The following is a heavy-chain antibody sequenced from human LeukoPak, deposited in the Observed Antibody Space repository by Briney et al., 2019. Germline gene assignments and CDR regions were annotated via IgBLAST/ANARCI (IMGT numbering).Heavy chain of an antibody. CDR2: ISNDGSNK. J-gene: IGHJ4*02. V-gene: IGHV3-30-3*01. CDR3: ARHYDTSGYHYFDF. Sequence: PGRSLRLSCAASGFTFSSYALHWVRQAPGKGLEWGAVISNDGSNKYYADSVKGRFTISRDSSKNTLYLEMNSLRAEDTAVYYCARHYDTSGYHYFDFRGQGTLVTVSS. CDR1: GFTFSSYA. D-gene: IGHD3-22*01.